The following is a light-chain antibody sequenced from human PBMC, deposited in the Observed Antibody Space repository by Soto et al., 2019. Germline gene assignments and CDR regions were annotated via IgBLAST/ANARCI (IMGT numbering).Light chain of an antibody. Sequence: DIQMTQSPSSLSASVGDRVSITCRASQSISNLLTWYQQKPGKAPKLLIYTVSTLQRGVPSRVSGSGSGTDFTLTISSLQPEDFATYYCQQSYSRPWTFGQGTKVEI. CDR3: QQSYSRPWT. CDR1: QSISNL. CDR2: TVS. V-gene: IGKV1-39*01. J-gene: IGKJ1*01.